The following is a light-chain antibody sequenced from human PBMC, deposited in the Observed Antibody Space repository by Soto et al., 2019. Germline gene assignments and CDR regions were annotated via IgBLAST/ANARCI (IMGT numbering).Light chain of an antibody. V-gene: IGKV1-9*01. CDR3: QQLNSYPHIT. Sequence: DIQLTQSPSFLSASVGDRVTITCRASQGISSYLAWYQQKPGKAPKLLIYAASTLQSGVPSRFSGSGSETEFTLTISSLQPEDVAAYYCQQLNSYPHITFGPGTKVDIK. CDR1: QGISSY. J-gene: IGKJ3*01. CDR2: AAS.